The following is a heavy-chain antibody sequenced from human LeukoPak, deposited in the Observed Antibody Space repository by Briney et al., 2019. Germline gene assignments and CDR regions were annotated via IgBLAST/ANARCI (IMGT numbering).Heavy chain of an antibody. CDR1: GFTFSSYA. D-gene: IGHD3-22*01. CDR3: IGTGSRENYYDSSDPQRGYFDY. J-gene: IGHJ4*02. V-gene: IGHV3-30-3*01. CDR2: ISYDGSNK. Sequence: GSLRLSCAASGFTFSSYAMHWVRQAPGKGLEWVAVISYDGSNKYYADSVKGRFTISRDNSKNTLYLQMNSLRAEDTAVYYCIGTGSRENYYDSSDPQRGYFDYWGQGTLVTVSS.